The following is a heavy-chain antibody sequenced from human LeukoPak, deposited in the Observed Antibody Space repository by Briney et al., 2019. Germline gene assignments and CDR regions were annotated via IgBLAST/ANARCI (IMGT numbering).Heavy chain of an antibody. CDR3: AKEGSRRRFDFDS. Sequence: GGSLRLSCAASGFTFSNFAMSWFRQAPGRGLEWVSAAGTATDTSYADSVKGRFTISSDNSKNTLYLQMNSLGAEDTAVYYCAKEGSRRRFDFDSWGRGTLVTVSS. CDR1: GFTFSNFA. J-gene: IGHJ4*02. D-gene: IGHD3-16*01. CDR2: AGTATDT. V-gene: IGHV3-23*01.